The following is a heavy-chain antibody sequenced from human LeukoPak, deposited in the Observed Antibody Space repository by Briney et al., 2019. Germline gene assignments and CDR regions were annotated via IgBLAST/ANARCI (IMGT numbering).Heavy chain of an antibody. CDR2: INHSGST. Sequence: SETLSLTCAVYGGSFSGYYWSWIRQPPGKGLEWIGEINHSGSTNYNPSLKSRVTISVDTSKNQFSLKPSSVTAADTAVYYCASGDSSSWYFWFDPWGQGTLVTVSS. D-gene: IGHD6-13*01. CDR3: ASGDSSSWYFWFDP. J-gene: IGHJ5*02. CDR1: GGSFSGYY. V-gene: IGHV4-34*01.